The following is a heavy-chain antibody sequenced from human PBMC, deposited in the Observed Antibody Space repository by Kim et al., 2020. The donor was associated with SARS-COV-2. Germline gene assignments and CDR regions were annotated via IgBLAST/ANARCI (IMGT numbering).Heavy chain of an antibody. V-gene: IGHV3-23*01. D-gene: IGHD3-10*01. Sequence: GGSLRLSCAASGFTFSSYAMSWVRQAPGKGLEWVSAISGSGGSTYYADSVKGRFTISRDNPKNTLYLQMNSLRAEDTAVYYCRSEVWFGELPYGMDVWGQGTTVTVSS. J-gene: IGHJ6*02. CDR2: ISGSGGST. CDR3: RSEVWFGELPYGMDV. CDR1: GFTFSSYA.